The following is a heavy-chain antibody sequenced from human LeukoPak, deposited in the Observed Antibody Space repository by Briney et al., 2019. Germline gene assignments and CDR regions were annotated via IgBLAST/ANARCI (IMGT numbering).Heavy chain of an antibody. V-gene: IGHV1-69*13. Sequence: SVKVSCKASGGTFSSYAISWVRQAPGQGLEWMGGIIPIFGTANYAQKFQGRVTITADESTSTAYMGLSSLRSEDTAVYYCAVTGYSGDPYYFDYWGQGTLVTVSS. CDR3: AVTGYSGDPYYFDY. CDR2: IIPIFGTA. J-gene: IGHJ4*02. D-gene: IGHD5-12*01. CDR1: GGTFSSYA.